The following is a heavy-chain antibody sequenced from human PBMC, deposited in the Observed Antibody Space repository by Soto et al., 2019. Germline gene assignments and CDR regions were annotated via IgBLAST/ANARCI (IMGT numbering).Heavy chain of an antibody. D-gene: IGHD6-19*01. V-gene: IGHV4-30-2*01. CDR2: VTHSGTA. J-gene: IGHJ4*02. Sequence: SETLSLTCAVSGGSIDSGAFSLSWIRQPPGKGLEWIGYVTHSGTAYSIPSLNGRLTLSVDSSQTQFSLKLTSVTAADAAFYYCARIHWAQSSLDYWGRGILVTVSS. CDR1: GGSIDSGAFS. CDR3: ARIHWAQSSLDY.